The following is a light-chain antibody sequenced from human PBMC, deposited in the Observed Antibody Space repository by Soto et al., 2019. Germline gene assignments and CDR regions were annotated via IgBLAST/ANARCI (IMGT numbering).Light chain of an antibody. Sequence: EIVMTQSPATLSVSPGEIATLSCSTSLSVSVYLDWYQQKPGQAPRLLISDASNRATGIPARFSGSGSGTDFTLTISSLEPEDFAVYYCHQRQYWPPITFGQGTRLEIK. CDR2: DAS. CDR1: LSVSVY. CDR3: HQRQYWPPIT. J-gene: IGKJ5*01. V-gene: IGKV3-11*01.